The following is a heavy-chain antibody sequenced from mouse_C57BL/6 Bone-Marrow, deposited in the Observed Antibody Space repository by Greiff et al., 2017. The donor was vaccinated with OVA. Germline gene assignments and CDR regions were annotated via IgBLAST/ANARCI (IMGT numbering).Heavy chain of an antibody. J-gene: IGHJ4*01. CDR2: IYYSGTI. V-gene: IGHV3-5*01. Sequence: VQLKESGPGLVKPSQTVFLTCTVTGISITTGNYRWSWIRQFPGNKLEWIGYIYYSGTITYNPSLKSRTTLTRDTPKYQFFLEMNSVTADDTATYYCARAYGRPFYAMDYWGQGTSVTVSS. CDR1: GISITTGNYR. CDR3: ARAYGRPFYAMDY. D-gene: IGHD1-1*01.